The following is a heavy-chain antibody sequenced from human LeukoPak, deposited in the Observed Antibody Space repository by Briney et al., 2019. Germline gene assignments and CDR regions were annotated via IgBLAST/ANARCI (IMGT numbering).Heavy chain of an antibody. V-gene: IGHV3-21*01. CDR1: GFTFSSYS. CDR2: ISSSSCYI. J-gene: IGHJ4*02. Sequence: GGSLRLSCAASGFTFSSYSMNWVRQAPGKGLEGVSSISSSSCYIYYADSVKGRFTISRDNAKNSLYLQMNSLRAEDTAVYYCARDDHFDYDFWSGYFSSGFEEKYYFDYWGQGTLVTVSS. CDR3: ARDDHFDYDFWSGYFSSGFEEKYYFDY. D-gene: IGHD3-3*01.